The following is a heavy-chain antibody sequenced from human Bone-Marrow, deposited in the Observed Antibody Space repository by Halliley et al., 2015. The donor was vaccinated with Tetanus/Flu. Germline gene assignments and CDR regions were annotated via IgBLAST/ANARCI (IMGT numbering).Heavy chain of an antibody. D-gene: IGHD1-26*01. CDR2: IGGGGGPI. V-gene: IGHV3-23*01. Sequence: VAAIGGGGGPIEYADSVRGRFTISRDNSKSTLDLQMSSLRGEDTALYYCARFSGWFWRNYYLKEWGQGTQVTVSS. CDR3: ARFSGWFWRNYYLKE. J-gene: IGHJ4*02.